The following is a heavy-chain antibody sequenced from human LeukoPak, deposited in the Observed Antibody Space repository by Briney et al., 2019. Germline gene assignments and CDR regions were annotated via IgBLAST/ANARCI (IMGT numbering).Heavy chain of an antibody. Sequence: GGSLRLSCAASEFTFSSYEMNWVRQAPGKGLEWVSYISSSGSTIYYADSVKGRFTISRDNAENSLYLQMNSLRAEDTAVYYCARGYFELDYWGQGTLVTVSS. D-gene: IGHD3-3*01. J-gene: IGHJ4*02. CDR2: ISSSGSTI. V-gene: IGHV3-48*03. CDR3: ARGYFELDY. CDR1: EFTFSSYE.